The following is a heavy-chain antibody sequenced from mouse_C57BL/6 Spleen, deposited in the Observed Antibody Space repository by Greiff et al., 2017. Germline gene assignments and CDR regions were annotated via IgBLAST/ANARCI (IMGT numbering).Heavy chain of an antibody. J-gene: IGHJ1*03. CDR1: GYTFTSYW. CDR3: ARLTNLDV. D-gene: IGHD1-3*01. CDR2: IDPSDSYT. V-gene: IGHV1-69*01. Sequence: VQLQQSGAELVMPGASVKLSCKASGYTFTSYWMHWVKQRPGQGLEWIGEIDPSDSYTNYNQKFKGKSTLTVDKSSSTAYMQLSSLTSEDSAVYYCARLTNLDVWGTGTTVTVSS.